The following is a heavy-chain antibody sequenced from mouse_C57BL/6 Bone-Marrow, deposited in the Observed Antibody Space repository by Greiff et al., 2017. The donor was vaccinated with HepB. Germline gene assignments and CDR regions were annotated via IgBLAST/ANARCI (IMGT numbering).Heavy chain of an antibody. D-gene: IGHD2-4*01. V-gene: IGHV10-1*01. Sequence: EVQGVESGGGLVQPKGSLKLSCAASGFSFNTYAMNWVRQAPGKGLEWVARIRSKSNNYATYYADSVKDRFTISRDDSESMLYLQMNNLKTEDTAMCYCVRPRYYEYDGAWFAYWGQGTLVTVSA. CDR3: VRPRYYEYDGAWFAY. CDR2: IRSKSNNYAT. CDR1: GFSFNTYA. J-gene: IGHJ3*01.